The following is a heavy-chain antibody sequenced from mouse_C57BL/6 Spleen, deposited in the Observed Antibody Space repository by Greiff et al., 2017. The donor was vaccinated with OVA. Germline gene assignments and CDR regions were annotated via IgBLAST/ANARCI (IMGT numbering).Heavy chain of an antibody. V-gene: IGHV5-4*01. CDR2: ISDGGSYT. Sequence: EVHLVESGGGLVKPGGSLKLSCAASGFTFSSYAMSWVRQTPEKRLEWVATISDGGSYTYYPDNVKGRFTISRDNAKNNLYLQMSHLKSEDTAMYYCARGGRWLYFDYWGQGTTLTVSS. J-gene: IGHJ2*01. CDR1: GFTFSSYA. D-gene: IGHD2-3*01. CDR3: ARGGRWLYFDY.